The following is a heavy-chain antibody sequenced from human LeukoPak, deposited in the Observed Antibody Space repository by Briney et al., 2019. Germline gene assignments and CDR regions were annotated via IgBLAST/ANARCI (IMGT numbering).Heavy chain of an antibody. Sequence: GASVKVSCKASGGTFSRNAISWVRQAPGQGLEWMGRIITIRGIANYPRKFQGRVTIIADKSTGTANMELSSLRSEDTAVYYCARDPAWGTGPTTGFDYWGQGTLVTVSS. D-gene: IGHD1-1*01. V-gene: IGHV1-69*04. CDR1: GGTFSRNA. J-gene: IGHJ4*02. CDR2: IITIRGIA. CDR3: ARDPAWGTGPTTGFDY.